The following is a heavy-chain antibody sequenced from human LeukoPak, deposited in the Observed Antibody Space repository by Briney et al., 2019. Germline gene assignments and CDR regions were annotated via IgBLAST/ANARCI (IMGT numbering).Heavy chain of an antibody. CDR2: IDTGTSTI. J-gene: IGHJ4*02. CDR3: APEDTAMVEHLDFDY. Sequence: GGSLRLSCAASGFTFSTYSMNWVRQAPGKGLEWVSYIDTGTSTIYYADSVKGRFTISKDNAKNSLYPQMNSLRTEDTAVYYCAPEDTAMVEHLDFDYWGQGTLVTVSS. D-gene: IGHD5-18*01. CDR1: GFTFSTYS. V-gene: IGHV3-48*01.